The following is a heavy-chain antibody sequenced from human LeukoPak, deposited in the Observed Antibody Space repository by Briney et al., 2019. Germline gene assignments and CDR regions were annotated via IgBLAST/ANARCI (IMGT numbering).Heavy chain of an antibody. CDR3: AKDPYDSSGYFSYYFDY. Sequence: GGSLRLSCAASGFTFNSYWMSWVRQAPGKGLEWVANIKQDGSGGYYVDSVKGRFTISRDNSKNTLYLQMNSLRAEDTAVYYCAKDPYDSSGYFSYYFDYWGQGTLVTVSS. CDR2: IKQDGSGG. D-gene: IGHD3-22*01. V-gene: IGHV3-7*01. J-gene: IGHJ4*02. CDR1: GFTFNSYW.